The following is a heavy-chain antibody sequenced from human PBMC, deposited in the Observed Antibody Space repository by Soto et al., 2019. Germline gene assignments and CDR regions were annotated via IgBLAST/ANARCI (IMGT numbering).Heavy chain of an antibody. D-gene: IGHD6-13*01. CDR2: IIPTFGTA. CDR3: ASYHRVYPPTKPRFQH. V-gene: IGHV1-69*13. Sequence: GASVKVSCKASGGTFSSYAISWVRQAPGQGLEWMGGIIPTFGTANYAQKFQGRVTITADESTSTAYMELSSLRSEDTAVYYCASYHRVYPPTKPRFQHWGQRTLVTVSS. CDR1: GGTFSSYA. J-gene: IGHJ1*01.